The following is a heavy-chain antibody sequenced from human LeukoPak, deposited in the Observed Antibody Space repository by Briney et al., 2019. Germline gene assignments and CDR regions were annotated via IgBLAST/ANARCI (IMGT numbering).Heavy chain of an antibody. CDR3: ARDLGEGDAFDI. CDR1: GGSISSGSYY. CDR2: IYTSGST. V-gene: IGHV4-61*02. Sequence: SETLSLTCTVSGGSISSGSYYWSWIRQPAGKGLEWIGRIYTSGSTNYNPSLKSRVTISVDTSKNQFSLKLSSVTAADTAVYYCARDLGEGDAFDIWGQGTMVTVSS. D-gene: IGHD4-17*01. J-gene: IGHJ3*02.